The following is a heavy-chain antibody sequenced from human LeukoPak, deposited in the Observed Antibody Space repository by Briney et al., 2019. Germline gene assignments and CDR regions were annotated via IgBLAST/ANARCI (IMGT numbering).Heavy chain of an antibody. Sequence: SETLSLTCTVSGGSISSSSYYWGWIRQPPGKGLECIGSIYYGGSTYYNPSLKSRVTISVDTSKNQFSLKLSSVTAADTAVYYCARQREGYSSGWLEYFQHWGQGTLVTVSS. J-gene: IGHJ1*01. CDR3: ARQREGYSSGWLEYFQH. CDR2: IYYGGST. V-gene: IGHV4-39*01. CDR1: GGSISSSSYY. D-gene: IGHD6-19*01.